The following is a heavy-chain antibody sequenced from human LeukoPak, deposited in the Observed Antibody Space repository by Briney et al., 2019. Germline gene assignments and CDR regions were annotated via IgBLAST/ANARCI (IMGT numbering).Heavy chain of an antibody. CDR3: ARRVGGYNYFDY. CDR1: GGSISSYF. J-gene: IGHJ4*02. Sequence: SVTLSLTCTVSGGSISSYFWNWIRQPPGKGLEWIGYIYYNGNTNYNPSLKSRVTISVDTSKNQFSLKLSSVTAADTAVYYCARRVGGYNYFDYWGQGTLVTVSS. D-gene: IGHD5-12*01. CDR2: IYYNGNT. V-gene: IGHV4-59*08.